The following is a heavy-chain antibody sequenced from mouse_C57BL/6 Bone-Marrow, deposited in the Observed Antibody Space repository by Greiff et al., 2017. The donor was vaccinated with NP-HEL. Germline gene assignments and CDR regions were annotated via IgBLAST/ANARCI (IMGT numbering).Heavy chain of an antibody. CDR3: ARERAVVARRYFDV. CDR2: ISYDGSN. V-gene: IGHV3-6*01. CDR1: GYSITSGYY. J-gene: IGHJ1*03. D-gene: IGHD1-1*01. Sequence: EVHLVESGPGLVKPSQSLSLTCSVTGYSITSGYYWNWIRQFPGNKLEWMGYISYDGSNNYNPSLKNRISITRDTSKNQFFLKLNSVTTEDTATYYCARERAVVARRYFDVWGTGTTVTVSS.